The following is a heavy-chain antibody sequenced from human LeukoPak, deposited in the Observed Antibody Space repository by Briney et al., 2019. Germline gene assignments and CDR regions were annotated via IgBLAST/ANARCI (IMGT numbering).Heavy chain of an antibody. V-gene: IGHV3-23*01. CDR2: ISGSGGST. CDR3: AKVESDTAMVTGLYFFDY. D-gene: IGHD5-18*01. Sequence: GGSLRLSCAASGFTFSSYAMSWVRQAPGKGLEWVSAISGSGGSTYYADSVKGRFTISRDNSKNTLYLQMNSLRAEDTAVYYCAKVESDTAMVTGLYFFDYRGQGTLVTVSS. J-gene: IGHJ4*02. CDR1: GFTFSSYA.